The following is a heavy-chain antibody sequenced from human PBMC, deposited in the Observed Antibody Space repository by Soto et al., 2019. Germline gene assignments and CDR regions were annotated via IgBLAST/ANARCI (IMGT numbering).Heavy chain of an antibody. D-gene: IGHD3-10*01. J-gene: IGHJ4*02. Sequence: QVQLVESGGSVVQPGRSLRLSCAASGFTFSSYGMHWVRQAPGKGLEWVTGILYDGSDKYYADSVKGRFTISRENSKNTLYLQMNSLRTGDSAVYYCAKAGGGFGDFVHHWGQGTPVTVSS. V-gene: IGHV3-30*18. CDR1: GFTFSSYG. CDR2: ILYDGSDK. CDR3: AKAGGGFGDFVHH.